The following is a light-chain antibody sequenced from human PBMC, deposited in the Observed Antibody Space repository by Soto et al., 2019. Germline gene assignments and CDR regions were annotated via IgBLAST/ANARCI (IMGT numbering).Light chain of an antibody. CDR2: EVS. Sequence: QSALTQPASVSGSPGQSITISCTGTSSDVGGYNYVSWYQQHPGKAPKLMIYEVSNRPSGVSNRFSGSKSGNTASLAISGLRSEDEADYYCAGWDDSLISPVFGGGTKLTVL. CDR1: SSDVGGYNY. V-gene: IGLV2-14*01. CDR3: AGWDDSLISPV. J-gene: IGLJ3*02.